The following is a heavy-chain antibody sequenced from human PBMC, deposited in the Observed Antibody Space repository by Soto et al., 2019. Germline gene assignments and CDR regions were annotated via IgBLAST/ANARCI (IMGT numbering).Heavy chain of an antibody. CDR1: GDSASSNSAA. CDR2: TLYRSKWYN. D-gene: IGHD6-6*01. Sequence: ETLSHTCASPGDSASSNSAAWNWIRQSPSRGLEWLGRTLYRSKWYNDYAVSVKSRITINPDTSRNQFSLHLNSVTPDDTAVYYCARYPSSSKDLDYWGQGNLVTVSS. V-gene: IGHV6-1*01. J-gene: IGHJ4*02. CDR3: ARYPSSSKDLDY.